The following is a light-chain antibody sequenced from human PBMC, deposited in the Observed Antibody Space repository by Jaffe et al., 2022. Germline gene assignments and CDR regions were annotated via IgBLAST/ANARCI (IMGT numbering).Light chain of an antibody. J-gene: IGLJ1*01. Sequence: QSALTQPPSASGSPGQSVTISCTGTSSDVGGYNYVSWYQHHPDKAPKLMIYEVSKRPSGVPDRFSGSKSGNTASLTVSGLQADDEADYYCTSYAGSNNLVVFGTGTKVTVL. CDR3: TSYAGSNNLVV. CDR1: SSDVGGYNY. V-gene: IGLV2-8*01. CDR2: EVS.